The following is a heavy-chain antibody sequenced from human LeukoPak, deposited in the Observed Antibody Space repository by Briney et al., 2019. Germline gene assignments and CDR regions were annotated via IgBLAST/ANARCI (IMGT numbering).Heavy chain of an antibody. CDR1: GGSISSSSYY. Sequence: SSETLSLTCTVSGGSISSSSYYWGWIRQPPGKGLEWIGSIYYSGSTYYNPSLKSRVTISVDTSKNQFSLKLSSVTAADTAVYYCARGPTKGNAFDIWGQGTMVTVSS. J-gene: IGHJ3*02. CDR2: IYYSGST. CDR3: ARGPTKGNAFDI. V-gene: IGHV4-39*01. D-gene: IGHD2-8*01.